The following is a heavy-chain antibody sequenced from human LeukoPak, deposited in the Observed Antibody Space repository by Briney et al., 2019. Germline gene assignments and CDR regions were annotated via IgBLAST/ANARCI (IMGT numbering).Heavy chain of an antibody. CDR3: ARGKIFGVVPAYYMDV. CDR1: GGSFSGYY. V-gene: IGHV4-34*01. J-gene: IGHJ6*03. D-gene: IGHD3-3*01. CDR2: INHSGST. Sequence: PSETLSLTCAVYGGSFSGYYWSWIRQPPGKGLEWIGEINHSGSTNYNPSLKSRVTISVDTSKNQFSLKLSSVTAADTAVYYCARGKIFGVVPAYYMDVWGEGTTVTVSS.